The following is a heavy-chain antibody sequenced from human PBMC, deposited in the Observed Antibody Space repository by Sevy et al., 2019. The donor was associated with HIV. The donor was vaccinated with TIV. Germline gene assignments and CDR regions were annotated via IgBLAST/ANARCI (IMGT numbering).Heavy chain of an antibody. Sequence: GGSLRLSCAASGFTVSSYVIHWVRQAPGKGLEWVALTSFDAIKRYYADSVKDRFTVSRDNSKNTVYLEMNSLRPEDTAMYYCARSYYYDSSGCHYWGRGTLVTVSS. J-gene: IGHJ4*02. CDR3: ARSYYYDSSGCHY. CDR1: GFTVSSYV. D-gene: IGHD3-22*01. CDR2: TSFDAIKR. V-gene: IGHV3-30*01.